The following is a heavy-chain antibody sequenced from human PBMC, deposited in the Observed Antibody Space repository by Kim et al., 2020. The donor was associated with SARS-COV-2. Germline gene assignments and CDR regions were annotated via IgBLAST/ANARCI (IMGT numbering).Heavy chain of an antibody. V-gene: IGHV3-9*01. Sequence: GGSLRLSCAASGFTFDDYAMHWVRQAPGKGLEWVSGISWNSGSIGYADSVKGRFTISRDNAKNSLYLQMNSLRAEDTALYYCAKLHSGWYGLWGQGTLVTVSS. J-gene: IGHJ4*02. CDR2: ISWNSGSI. D-gene: IGHD6-19*01. CDR1: GFTFDDYA. CDR3: AKLHSGWYGL.